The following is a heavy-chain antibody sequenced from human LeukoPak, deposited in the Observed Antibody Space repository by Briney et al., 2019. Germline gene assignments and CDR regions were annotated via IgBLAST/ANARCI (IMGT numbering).Heavy chain of an antibody. Sequence: GGSLRLFCAASGFTVSSNYMSWVRQAPGKGLEWVSVIYSGGSTYYADSVKGRFTISRDNSKNTLYLQMNSLRAEDTAVYYCARDSPLGYCSSTSCFDIWGQGTMVTVSS. V-gene: IGHV3-53*01. CDR2: IYSGGST. CDR3: ARDSPLGYCSSTSCFDI. CDR1: GFTVSSNY. D-gene: IGHD2-2*01. J-gene: IGHJ3*02.